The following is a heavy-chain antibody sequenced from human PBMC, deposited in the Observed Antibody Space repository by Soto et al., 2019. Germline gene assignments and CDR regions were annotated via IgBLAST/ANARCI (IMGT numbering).Heavy chain of an antibody. CDR2: ISYDGSNK. V-gene: IGHV3-30-3*01. Sequence: GGSLRLSCAASGFTFSSYAMHWVRQAPGKGLEWVAVISYDGSNKYYADSVKGRFTISRDNSKNTLYLQMNSLRAEDTAVYYCARPHLWFGQSGTDKEGMDVWGQGTTVTVSS. J-gene: IGHJ6*02. D-gene: IGHD3-10*01. CDR1: GFTFSSYA. CDR3: ARPHLWFGQSGTDKEGMDV.